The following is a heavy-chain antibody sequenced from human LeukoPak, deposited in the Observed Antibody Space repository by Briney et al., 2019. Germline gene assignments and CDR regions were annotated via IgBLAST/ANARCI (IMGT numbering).Heavy chain of an antibody. J-gene: IGHJ5*02. CDR3: ARHERWLQFLDWFDP. D-gene: IGHD5-24*01. V-gene: IGHV4-38-2*02. Sequence: SETLSLTCTVSGYSISSGYYWGWIRQPPGKGLVWIGSIYYSGSTYYNPSLKSRVTISVDTSKNQFSLKLSSVTAADTAVYYCARHERWLQFLDWFDPWGQGTLVTVSS. CDR2: IYYSGST. CDR1: GYSISSGYY.